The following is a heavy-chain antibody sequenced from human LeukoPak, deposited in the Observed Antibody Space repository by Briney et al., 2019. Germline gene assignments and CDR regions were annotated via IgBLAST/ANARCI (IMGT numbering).Heavy chain of an antibody. Sequence: PGGSLRLSCAASEFTFSDYGLSWVRQAPGKGLEWVSAISGSGGSTYYADSVKGRFTISRDNSKNTLYLQMNSLRAEDTAVYYCANPPTVTSFDSWGQGTLVTVSS. CDR1: EFTFSDYG. V-gene: IGHV3-23*01. D-gene: IGHD4-11*01. CDR3: ANPPTVTSFDS. J-gene: IGHJ4*02. CDR2: ISGSGGST.